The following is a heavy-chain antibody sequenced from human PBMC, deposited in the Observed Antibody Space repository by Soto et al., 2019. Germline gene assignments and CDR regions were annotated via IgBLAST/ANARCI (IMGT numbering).Heavy chain of an antibody. CDR3: AREPFT. CDR2: IYSSGST. CDR1: GGSISSGGYY. V-gene: IGHV4-31*03. Sequence: QVQLQESGPGLVKPSQTMSLTCTVAGGSISSGGYYWTWIRQHPGKGLEWIGYIYSSGSTYYNPFLKSSVTIAVDTAKNQFSLKPRSVTASDTAVYFCAREPFTWGKGAVVTVSS. J-gene: IGHJ4*02.